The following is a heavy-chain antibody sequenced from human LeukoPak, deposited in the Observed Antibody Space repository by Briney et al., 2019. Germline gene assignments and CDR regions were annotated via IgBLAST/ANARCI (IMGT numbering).Heavy chain of an antibody. CDR1: GFTVSSNY. CDR2: IYSGGST. D-gene: IGHD4-17*01. Sequence: PGGSLRLSCAASGFTVSSNYMSWVRQAPGKGLEWVSVIYSGGSTYYADSVKGRFTISRDNSKNTLYLQTNSLRAEDTAVYYCAKDRTGDYSSYFDYWGQGTLVTVSS. J-gene: IGHJ4*02. CDR3: AKDRTGDYSSYFDY. V-gene: IGHV3-53*01.